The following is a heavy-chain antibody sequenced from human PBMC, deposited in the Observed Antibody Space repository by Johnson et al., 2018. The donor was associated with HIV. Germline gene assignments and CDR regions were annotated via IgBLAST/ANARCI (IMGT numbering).Heavy chain of an antibody. J-gene: IGHJ3*02. CDR2: IYSGGST. CDR1: GFTVSSNY. Sequence: EVQVVESGGGLVQPGESLRLSCAASGFTVSSNYMSWVRQAPGKGLEWVSVIYSGGSTYDADSVKGRFTISRDNSKNMLYLQMNSLRAEDTAVYYCATDSSSGVYDAFDIWGQGTMVTVSS. CDR3: ATDSSSGVYDAFDI. V-gene: IGHV3-66*02. D-gene: IGHD6-13*01.